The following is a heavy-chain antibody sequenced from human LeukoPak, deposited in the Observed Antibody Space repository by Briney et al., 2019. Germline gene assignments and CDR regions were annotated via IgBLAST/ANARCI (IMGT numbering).Heavy chain of an antibody. V-gene: IGHV4-34*01. Sequence: SETLSLTCAVYGGSCNDYYCSWIRQPPGKGLEWIGEIHPYGIFYYNSSLMSRVTISIDTSKSQFCLRLISVTAADTAFYCCARGRDRSKAGDHWGQGSLVTVSS. CDR3: ARGRDRSKAGDH. CDR1: GGSCNDYY. J-gene: IGHJ4*02. CDR2: IHPYGIF. D-gene: IGHD5-24*01.